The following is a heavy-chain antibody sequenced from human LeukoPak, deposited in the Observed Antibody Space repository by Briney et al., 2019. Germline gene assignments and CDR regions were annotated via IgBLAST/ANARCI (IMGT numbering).Heavy chain of an antibody. Sequence: PGGSLRLSCAVSGITLSNYGMSWVRQAPWKGLEWVAGISDSGGSTNYADSVKGRFTISRDNPKNTLYLQMNSLRAEDTAVYFCAKRGVVIRVILVGFHKEAYYFDSWGQGALVTVSS. J-gene: IGHJ4*02. V-gene: IGHV3-23*01. CDR2: ISDSGGST. CDR1: GITLSNYG. CDR3: AKRGVVIRVILVGFHKEAYYFDS. D-gene: IGHD3-10*01.